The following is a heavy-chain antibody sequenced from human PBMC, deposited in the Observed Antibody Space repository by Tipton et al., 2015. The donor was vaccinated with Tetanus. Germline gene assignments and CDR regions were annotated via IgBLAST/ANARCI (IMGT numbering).Heavy chain of an antibody. CDR3: ARSIGLERRHRVQDYYYDMDV. J-gene: IGHJ6*02. CDR1: GGTFSSHA. Sequence: QSGPEVKRPGSSVKVSCKASGGTFSSHAISWVRQAPGQGLEWMGGIIPIFGTLNYAQKFQGRVTITADEFTSPAYMELSSLRSEDTAMYYCARSIGLERRHRVQDYYYDMDVWGQGTTVTVSS. V-gene: IGHV1-69*01. CDR2: IIPIFGTL. D-gene: IGHD1-1*01.